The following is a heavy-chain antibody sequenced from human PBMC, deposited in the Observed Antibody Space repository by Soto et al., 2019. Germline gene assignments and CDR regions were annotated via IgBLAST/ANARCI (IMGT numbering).Heavy chain of an antibody. J-gene: IGHJ2*01. V-gene: IGHV3-48*02. CDR1: GFTFSSYS. CDR2: ISSSSSTI. Sequence: EVQLVESGGGLVQPGGSLRLSCAASGFTFSSYSMNWVRQAPGKGLEWVSYISSSSSTIYYADSVKGRFTISRDNAKNSLYLQMNSLRDEDTAVYYCGTLSPPYCSSTSCLRYFDLWGRGTLVTVSS. D-gene: IGHD2-2*01. CDR3: GTLSPPYCSSTSCLRYFDL.